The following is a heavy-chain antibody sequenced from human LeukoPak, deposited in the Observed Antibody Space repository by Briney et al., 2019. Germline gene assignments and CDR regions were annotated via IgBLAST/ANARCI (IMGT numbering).Heavy chain of an antibody. CDR2: ISSSGSTI. D-gene: IGHD2-21*02. CDR1: GFTLSSYW. J-gene: IGHJ6*03. Sequence: PGGSLRLSCAASGFTLSSYWMSWVRQAPGKGLEWVSYISSSGSTIYYADSVKGRFTISRDNAKNSLYLQMNSLRAEDTAVYYCAREVTVRRVYYYYYMDVWGKGTTVTVSS. V-gene: IGHV3-48*04. CDR3: AREVTVRRVYYYYYMDV.